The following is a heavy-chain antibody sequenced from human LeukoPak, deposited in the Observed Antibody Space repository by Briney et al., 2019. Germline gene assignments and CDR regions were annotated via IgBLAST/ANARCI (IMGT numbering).Heavy chain of an antibody. V-gene: IGHV4-34*01. Sequence: SETLSLTCAVYGGSFSGYYWSWIRQPPGKGLEWIGEINHSGSTNYNPSLKSRVTISVDTSKNQFSLKLSSVTAADTAVYYCARLTVTTILAYYYYYGMDVWGQGTTVTVSS. J-gene: IGHJ6*02. CDR3: ARLTVTTILAYYYYYGMDV. CDR2: INHSGST. CDR1: GGSFSGYY. D-gene: IGHD4-17*01.